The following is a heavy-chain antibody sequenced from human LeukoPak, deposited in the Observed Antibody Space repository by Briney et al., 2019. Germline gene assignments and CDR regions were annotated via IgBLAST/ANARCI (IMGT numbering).Heavy chain of an antibody. J-gene: IGHJ4*02. CDR1: GFTFSHYS. CDR3: ARDPSSGWYFDY. CDR2: ISSSSSYI. V-gene: IGHV3-21*01. Sequence: GGSLRLSCAATGFTFSHYSMNWVRQAPGKGLEWVSSISSSSSYIYYADSVKGRFTISRDNAKNSLYLQMNSLRAEDTAVYYCARDPSSGWYFDYWGQGTLVTVSS. D-gene: IGHD6-19*01.